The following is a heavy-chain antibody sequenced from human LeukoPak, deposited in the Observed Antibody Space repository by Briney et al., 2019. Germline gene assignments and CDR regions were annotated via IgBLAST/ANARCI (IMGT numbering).Heavy chain of an antibody. D-gene: IGHD6-13*01. CDR3: ARARSSSWPFYSGLDV. CDR1: GYSFTAYF. V-gene: IGHV1-2*02. Sequence: ASVKVSCKASGYSFTAYFMHWVRQAPGQGLEWMGWINPNTGVTDYAHKFQDRVTMTRDTSISTAYMDLSRLTSDDTAVFFCARARSSSWPFYSGLDVWGQGTTVTASS. CDR2: INPNTGVT. J-gene: IGHJ6*02.